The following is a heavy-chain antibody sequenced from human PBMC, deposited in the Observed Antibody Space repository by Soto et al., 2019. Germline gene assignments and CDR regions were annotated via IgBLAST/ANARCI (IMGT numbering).Heavy chain of an antibody. Sequence: EVQLVESGGGLVQPGGSLRLSCAASGFSFSSYWMHWVSQAPGKGLVWVSRIKTDGSIITYADSVKGRFTISRDNAKNTLYLQMSTLRAEDTAVYYCARVGQGAWYCDLGGRGTRVTVSS. CDR1: GFSFSSYW. CDR2: IKTDGSII. V-gene: IGHV3-74*01. CDR3: ARVGQGAWYCDL. D-gene: IGHD1-26*01. J-gene: IGHJ2*01.